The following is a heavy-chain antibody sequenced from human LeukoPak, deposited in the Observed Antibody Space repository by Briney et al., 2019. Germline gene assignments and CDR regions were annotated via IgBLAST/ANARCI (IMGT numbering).Heavy chain of an antibody. D-gene: IGHD4-17*01. CDR3: ARDMHDYGDYVLPY. Sequence: ASVKVSCKASGYTFTSYGISWVRQAPGQGLEWMGWISAYNGNTNYAQKLQGRVTMTTDTSTSTAYMGLRSLRSDDTAVYYCARDMHDYGDYVLPYWGQGTLVTVSS. CDR2: ISAYNGNT. CDR1: GYTFTSYG. V-gene: IGHV1-18*01. J-gene: IGHJ4*02.